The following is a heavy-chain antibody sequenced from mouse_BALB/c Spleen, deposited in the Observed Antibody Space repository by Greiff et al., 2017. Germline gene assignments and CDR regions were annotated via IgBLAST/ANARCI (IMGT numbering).Heavy chain of an antibody. D-gene: IGHD2-4*01. CDR1: GYTFTSYY. Sequence: QVQLQQPGAELVKPGASVKLSCKASGYTFTSYYMYWVKQRPGQGLEWIGGINPSNGGTNFNEKFKSKATLTVDKSSSTAYMQLSSLTSEDSAVYYCTRGITGGYWYFDVWGAGTTVTVSS. CDR3: TRGITGGYWYFDV. J-gene: IGHJ1*01. V-gene: IGHV1S81*02. CDR2: INPSNGGT.